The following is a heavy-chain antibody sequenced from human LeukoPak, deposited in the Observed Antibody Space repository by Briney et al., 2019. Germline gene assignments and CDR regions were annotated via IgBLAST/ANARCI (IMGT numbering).Heavy chain of an antibody. CDR2: IKQDGSET. J-gene: IGHJ4*02. V-gene: IGHV3-7*02. CDR1: GFTFSNYW. CDR3: ARAMRSGYDY. Sequence: GGSLRLSCTASGFTFSNYWMSWVRQTPEKGLEWVANIKQDGSETVYVDSVKGRFTISRDNAENSLYLQMNSLRDEDTAVYYCARAMRSGYDYWGQGTLVTVSS. D-gene: IGHD5-12*01.